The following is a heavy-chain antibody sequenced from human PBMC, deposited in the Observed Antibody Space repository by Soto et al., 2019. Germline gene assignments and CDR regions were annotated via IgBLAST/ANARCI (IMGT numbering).Heavy chain of an antibody. CDR2: IYYSGST. D-gene: IGHD1-26*01. V-gene: IGHV4-39*01. CDR1: GGSISSSSYY. CDR3: ARRSYNPVYRTVYFDY. J-gene: IGHJ4*02. Sequence: QLQLQESGPGLVKPSETLSLTCTVSGGSISSSSYYWGWIRQPPGKGLEWIGSIYYSGSTYYNPSLKSRVTISVDTSKNQFSLKLSSVTAADTAVYYCARRSYNPVYRTVYFDYWGQGTLVTVSS.